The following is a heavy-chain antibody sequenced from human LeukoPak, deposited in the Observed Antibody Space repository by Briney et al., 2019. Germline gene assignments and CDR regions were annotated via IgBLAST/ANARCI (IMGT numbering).Heavy chain of an antibody. D-gene: IGHD1-1*01. CDR1: GFPFSSYS. CDR2: ISASGSNI. Sequence: GGSLRLSCAASGFPFSSYSMNWVRQAPGKGLEWVSYISASGSNIYYLDSVKGRFTVSRDNAMNSLFLQMDRPRAEDTAVYYCVRVKGTYFDFWGQATLVTVSS. V-gene: IGHV3-48*01. J-gene: IGHJ4*02. CDR3: VRVKGTYFDF.